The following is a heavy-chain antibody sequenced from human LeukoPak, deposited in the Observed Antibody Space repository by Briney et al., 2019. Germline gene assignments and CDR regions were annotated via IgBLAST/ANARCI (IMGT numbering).Heavy chain of an antibody. Sequence: SETLSLTCTVSGGSISSSSYYWGWIRQPPGKGLEWIGSIYYSGSTYYNPSLKSRVTISVDTSKNQFSLKLSSVTAADTAVYYCARHKETYYDFWSGWVAFDIWGQGTMVTVSS. J-gene: IGHJ3*02. V-gene: IGHV4-39*01. CDR2: IYYSGST. D-gene: IGHD3-3*01. CDR1: GGSISSSSYY. CDR3: ARHKETYYDFWSGWVAFDI.